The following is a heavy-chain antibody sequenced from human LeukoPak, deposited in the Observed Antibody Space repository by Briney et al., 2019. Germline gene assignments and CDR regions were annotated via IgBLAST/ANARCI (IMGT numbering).Heavy chain of an antibody. Sequence: SETLSLTCSVSGGSISNYFWTWVRQPPGKGLEWIGYIYSSGSTYYNPSLKSRVTISVDTSKNRFSLKLSTVTAADTAVYYCARRPTGDPKFDYWGQGTLVTVSS. J-gene: IGHJ4*02. CDR2: IYSSGST. CDR3: ARRPTGDPKFDY. D-gene: IGHD7-27*01. CDR1: GGSISNYF. V-gene: IGHV4-59*08.